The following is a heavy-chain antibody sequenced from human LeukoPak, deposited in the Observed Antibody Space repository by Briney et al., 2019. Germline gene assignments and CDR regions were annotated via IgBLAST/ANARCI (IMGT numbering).Heavy chain of an antibody. CDR1: GFTFSSYS. Sequence: PGGSLRLSCAASGFTFSSYSMNWVRQAPGKGLEWVSSISSFSGYIYYADSVKGRFTISRDNSKNTLYLQMNSLRAEDTAVYYCAREWEGLDAFDIWGQGTMVTVSS. D-gene: IGHD1-26*01. V-gene: IGHV3-21*01. CDR3: AREWEGLDAFDI. J-gene: IGHJ3*02. CDR2: ISSFSGYI.